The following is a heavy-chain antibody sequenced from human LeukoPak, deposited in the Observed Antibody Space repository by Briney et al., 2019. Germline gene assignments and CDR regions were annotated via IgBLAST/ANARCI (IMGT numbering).Heavy chain of an antibody. V-gene: IGHV3-30-3*01. CDR3: ARDFKGRRPYYYGSGSYLVPLDY. J-gene: IGHJ4*02. CDR2: ISYDGSNK. Sequence: GGSLRLSCAASGFTFSSYWMSWVRQAPGKGLEWVAVISYDGSNKYYADSVKGRFTISRDNSKNTLYLQMNSLRAEDTAVYYCARDFKGRRPYYYGSGSYLVPLDYWGQGTLVTVSS. CDR1: GFTFSSYW. D-gene: IGHD3-10*01.